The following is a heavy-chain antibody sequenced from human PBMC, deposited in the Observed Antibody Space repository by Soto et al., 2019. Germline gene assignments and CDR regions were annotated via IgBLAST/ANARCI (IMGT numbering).Heavy chain of an antibody. Sequence: GGSLRLSCSASGFPFGNYAMTWVRKAPGKGLEWVSSISESGAYTYHADSVKGRFTISRENFKNTLYLQMDSLRAEDTAVYYCAKHDYGEYKLYDFWGQGTLVTVSS. V-gene: IGHV3-23*01. CDR2: ISESGAYT. D-gene: IGHD4-17*01. CDR1: GFPFGNYA. J-gene: IGHJ4*02. CDR3: AKHDYGEYKLYDF.